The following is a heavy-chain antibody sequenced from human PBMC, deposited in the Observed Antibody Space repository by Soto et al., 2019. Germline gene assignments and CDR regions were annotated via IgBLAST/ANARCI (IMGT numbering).Heavy chain of an antibody. D-gene: IGHD5-18*01. CDR3: ARDFQRGYSYGSVFDY. CDR2: IWYDGSNK. CDR1: GFTFSSYG. Sequence: PGGSLRLSCAASGFTFSSYGMHWVRQAPGKGLEWVAVIWYDGSNKYYADSVKGRFTISRDNSKNTLYLQMNSLRAEDTAVYYCARDFQRGYSYGSVFDYWGRGTLVTVSS. J-gene: IGHJ4*02. V-gene: IGHV3-33*01.